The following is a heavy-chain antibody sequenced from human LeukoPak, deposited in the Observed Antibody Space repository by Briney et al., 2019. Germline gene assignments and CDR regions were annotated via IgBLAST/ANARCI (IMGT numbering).Heavy chain of an antibody. J-gene: IGHJ4*02. Sequence: GESLRLSCAAPGFSVSAHYMSWVRQAPGKGLEWVSTLFGGDTIDYTDSVKGRFTISRDNSGNTLYLQMNNLRADDTAVYYCAGRRGSSFAYWGRGTQVIVSS. CDR1: GFSVSAHY. CDR2: LFGGDTI. D-gene: IGHD1-26*01. CDR3: AGRRGSSFAY. V-gene: IGHV3-53*01.